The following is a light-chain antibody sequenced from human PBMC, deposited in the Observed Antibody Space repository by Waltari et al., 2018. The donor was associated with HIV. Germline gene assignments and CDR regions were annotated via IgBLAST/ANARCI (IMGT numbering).Light chain of an antibody. J-gene: IGKJ5*01. CDR1: QSLLHTNGYHF. Sequence: DIVMSQSPLSLPVTPGQTASISCKSSQSLLHTNGYHFLEGYVQKPWQSPRPLICLAANRSSGVSDRFSGGGSGSDFALRIDRVGTKNVGVYYCVQGLQIPVISFVQGTRLE. CDR2: LAA. CDR3: VQGLQIPVIS. V-gene: IGKV2-28*01.